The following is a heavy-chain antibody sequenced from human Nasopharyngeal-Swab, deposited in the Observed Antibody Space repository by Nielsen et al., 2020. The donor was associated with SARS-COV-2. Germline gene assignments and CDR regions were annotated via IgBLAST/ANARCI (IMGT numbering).Heavy chain of an antibody. V-gene: IGHV3-48*03. Sequence: GESLKISCAASGFSISNYGMNWVRQAPGKGLEWVSHMSSSGGTIYYADSVEGRFTISRDNAKNSLYLQMNSLRAEDTAVYYCARIGFPGWDYWGQGTLVTVSS. D-gene: IGHD2-15*01. CDR2: MSSSGGTI. CDR3: ARIGFPGWDY. J-gene: IGHJ4*02. CDR1: GFSISNYG.